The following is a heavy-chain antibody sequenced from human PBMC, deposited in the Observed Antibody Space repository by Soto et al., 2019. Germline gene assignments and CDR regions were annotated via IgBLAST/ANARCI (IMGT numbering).Heavy chain of an antibody. CDR2: IYSGGST. J-gene: IGHJ6*02. CDR1: GFTVSSNY. Sequence: EVQLVESGGGLVQPGGSLRLSCAASGFTVSSNYMSWVRQAPGKGLEWVSVIYSGGSTYYADSVKGRFTISRHNSKNTLYIQMNRLRAEDTAVYYCARDLTITMVRGMTGGMDVLGQGTTVTVS. D-gene: IGHD3-10*01. V-gene: IGHV3-53*04. CDR3: ARDLTITMVRGMTGGMDV.